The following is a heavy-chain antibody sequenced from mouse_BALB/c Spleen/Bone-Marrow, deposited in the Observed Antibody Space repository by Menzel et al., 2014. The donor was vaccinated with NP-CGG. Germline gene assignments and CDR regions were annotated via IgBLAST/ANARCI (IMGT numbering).Heavy chain of an antibody. CDR2: ISRGGSYT. D-gene: IGHD2-1*01. J-gene: IGHJ4*01. CDR1: GFTFSSYT. Sequence: EVKLVESGGGLVKPGGSLKLSCAASGFTFSSYTMSWVRQTPEKRLEWVATISRGGSYTYYPDSVKGRFTISRDNAKNTLYLQMSSLKSEDTAMYYCTRDGKGNYDYAMDYGGQGTSVTVSS. CDR3: TRDGKGNYDYAMDY. V-gene: IGHV5-6-4*01.